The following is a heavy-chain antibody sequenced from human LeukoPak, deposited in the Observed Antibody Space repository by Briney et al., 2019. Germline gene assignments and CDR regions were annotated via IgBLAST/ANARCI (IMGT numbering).Heavy chain of an antibody. Sequence: ASVKVLCKASGYTFTGNDMHWVRQAPGQGLEWMGWINPNSGGTNYAQKFQGRVTMTRDTSISTAYMELSRLRSDDTAVYYCAREEVTTLLRVLDYWGRGTLVTVSS. CDR3: AREEVTTLLRVLDY. J-gene: IGHJ4*02. CDR1: GYTFTGND. CDR2: INPNSGGT. D-gene: IGHD4-17*01. V-gene: IGHV1-2*02.